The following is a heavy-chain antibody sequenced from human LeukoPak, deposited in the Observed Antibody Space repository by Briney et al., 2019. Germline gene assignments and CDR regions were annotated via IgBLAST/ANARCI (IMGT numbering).Heavy chain of an antibody. J-gene: IGHJ4*02. CDR3: AKDVLSGTYYYFDQ. CDR2: ISGSGSNT. V-gene: IGHV3-23*01. Sequence: WVRXXPXXXLXWVSGISGSGSNTHYADSVMGRFTISRDNSKNTLYLQMNSLRAEDTAVYYCAKDVLSGTYYYFDQWGQGTLVTVSS. D-gene: IGHD1-26*01.